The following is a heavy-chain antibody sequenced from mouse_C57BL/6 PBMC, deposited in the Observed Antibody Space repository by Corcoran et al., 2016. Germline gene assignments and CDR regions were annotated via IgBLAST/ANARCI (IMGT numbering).Heavy chain of an antibody. V-gene: IGHV9-3*01. CDR1: GYTFTTYG. D-gene: IGHD2-4*01. CDR2: INTYSGVP. Sequence: QIQLVQSGPELKKPGETVKISCKASGYTFTTYGMSWVKQAPGKGLKWMGWINTYSGVPTYADDFKGRFAFSLETSASTAYLQINNLKNEDTATYFCASSSYYDYSWFAYWGQGTLVTVSA. CDR3: ASSSYYDYSWFAY. J-gene: IGHJ3*01.